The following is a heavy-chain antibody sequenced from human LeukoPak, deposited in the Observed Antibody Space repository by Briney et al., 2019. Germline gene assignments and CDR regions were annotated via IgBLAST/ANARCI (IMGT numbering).Heavy chain of an antibody. CDR2: IIPIFGTA. CDR1: GGTFSSYA. D-gene: IGHD3-22*01. Sequence: SVKVSCKASGGTFSSYAISWVRQAPGQGLEWMGGIIPIFGTANYAQKFQGRVTITADKSTSTAYMELSSLRSEDTAVYYCARTDYYDSSGYYWSAFDIWGQGTMVTVSS. J-gene: IGHJ3*02. CDR3: ARTDYYDSSGYYWSAFDI. V-gene: IGHV1-69*06.